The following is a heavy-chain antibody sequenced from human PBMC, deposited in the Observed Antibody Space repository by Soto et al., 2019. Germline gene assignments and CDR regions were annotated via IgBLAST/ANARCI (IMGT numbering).Heavy chain of an antibody. Sequence: SGGSLRLSCAVSGITFNNAWMSWVRQAPGKGLEWVSAISGSGGTTYYSDSVKGRFTISRDNSKNTLYLQMNSLRAEDTAVYYCAKALPGDYGAFDIWGQGTMVTVSS. CDR2: ISGSGGTT. CDR3: AKALPGDYGAFDI. J-gene: IGHJ3*02. V-gene: IGHV3-23*01. D-gene: IGHD4-17*01. CDR1: GITFNNAW.